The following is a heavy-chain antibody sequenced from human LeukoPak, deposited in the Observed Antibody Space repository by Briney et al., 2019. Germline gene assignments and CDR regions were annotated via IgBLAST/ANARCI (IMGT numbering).Heavy chain of an antibody. V-gene: IGHV1-69*06. CDR1: GGTFSSYD. CDR3: AGGRTDIVVVPATLRNYYFDY. CDR2: IMAMFGKA. Sequence: SVKVSCKTSGGTFSSYDISWVRQAPGQGLEWMGGIMAMFGKANYAQKFQGRVTTTADKATSTAYMELSSLRSEDTAVYYCAGGRTDIVVVPATLRNYYFDYWGQGTLVTVSS. D-gene: IGHD2-2*01. J-gene: IGHJ4*02.